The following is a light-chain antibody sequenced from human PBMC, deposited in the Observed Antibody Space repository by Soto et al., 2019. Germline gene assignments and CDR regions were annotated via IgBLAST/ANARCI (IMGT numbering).Light chain of an antibody. V-gene: IGKV1-9*01. CDR3: QQLNSYPWT. CDR2: AAS. Sequence: QLTQSPSSLSASVGDRVTITCRASQGISSYLAWYQQKPGKAPKLLIYAASTLQSGVPSRSSGSGSGTDFTLTISSLQPEDFATYYCQQLNSYPWTFGQGTKVEIK. J-gene: IGKJ1*01. CDR1: QGISSY.